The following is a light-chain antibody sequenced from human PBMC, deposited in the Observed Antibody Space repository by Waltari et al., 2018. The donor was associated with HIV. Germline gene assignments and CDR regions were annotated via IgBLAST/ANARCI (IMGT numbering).Light chain of an antibody. CDR1: SSDVGAYNY. J-gene: IGLJ2*01. V-gene: IGLV2-14*03. CDR2: DVN. CDR3: SSYSSSTTVV. Sequence: QSALTQPASVSGSPGQSITISCTGTSSDVGAYNYVSWFQQHPGKAPKIIIYDVNNRPSGVSNRFSGSKSGSTASLTISGLQAEDEADYYCSSYSSSTTVVFGGVTKLTVL.